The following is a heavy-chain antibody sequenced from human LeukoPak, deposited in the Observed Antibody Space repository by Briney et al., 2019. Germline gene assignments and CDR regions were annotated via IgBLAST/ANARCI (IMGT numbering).Heavy chain of an antibody. CDR3: ARRSRIAAAGYYYYYMDV. CDR2: IYPGDSDT. CDR1: GYSFTSYW. Sequence: GESLKISCKGSGYSFTSYWIGWVRQMPGKGLEWMGIIYPGDSDTRYSPSFQGQVTISADKSISTAYLQWSSLKASDTAMYYCARRSRIAAAGYYYYYMDVWGKGTTVNVSS. D-gene: IGHD6-13*01. V-gene: IGHV5-51*01. J-gene: IGHJ6*03.